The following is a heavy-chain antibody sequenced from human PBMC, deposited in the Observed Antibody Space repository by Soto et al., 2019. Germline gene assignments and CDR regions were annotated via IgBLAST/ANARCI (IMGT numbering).Heavy chain of an antibody. D-gene: IGHD1-26*01. CDR1: GFTFSNYA. J-gene: IGHJ4*02. Sequence: AGGSLRLSCTASGFTFSNYAMSWFRQAPGKGLEWVSGVSASGDSTYFADSVKGRFTISRDNSKKTAYLQMNRLRAEDTAVYYCAKWFIQSYGRFAYWGQGTLVTVSS. CDR2: VSASGDST. CDR3: AKWFIQSYGRFAY. V-gene: IGHV3-23*01.